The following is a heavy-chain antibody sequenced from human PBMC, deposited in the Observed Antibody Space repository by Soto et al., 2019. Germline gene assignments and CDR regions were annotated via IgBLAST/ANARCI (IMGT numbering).Heavy chain of an antibody. Sequence: EVQLLESGGGLVQPGGSLRLSCAASGFTFTNYLMTWVRQAPGKGLEWVSSIDKSGGDTYYADSVKGRFTISRDNYKNPLYLQNNGLRAEDTALYYCAKETYSRSWYFWGQGTLVTVSS. CDR3: AKETYSRSWYF. CDR1: GFTFTNYL. D-gene: IGHD2-2*01. CDR2: IDKSGGDT. V-gene: IGHV3-23*05. J-gene: IGHJ4*02.